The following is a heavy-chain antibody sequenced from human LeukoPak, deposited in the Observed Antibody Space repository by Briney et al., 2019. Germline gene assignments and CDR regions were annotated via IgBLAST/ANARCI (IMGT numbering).Heavy chain of an antibody. CDR3: ARDHLLGYSYGSFDY. J-gene: IGHJ4*02. D-gene: IGHD5-18*01. V-gene: IGHV1-2*02. CDR2: INPNSGGT. CDR1: GYTFTGYY. Sequence: GASVKVSCKASGYTFTGYYMHWVRQAPGQGLEGMGWINPNSGGTNYAQKFQGRVTMTRDTSISTAYMELSRLRSDDTAVYYCARDHLLGYSYGSFDYWGQGTLVTVSS.